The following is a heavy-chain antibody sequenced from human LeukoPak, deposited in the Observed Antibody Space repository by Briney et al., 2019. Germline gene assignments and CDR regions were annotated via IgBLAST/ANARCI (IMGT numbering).Heavy chain of an antibody. CDR3: ATDAYCSGGSCAGFDH. CDR2: FKSKTDGGTT. V-gene: IGHV3-15*01. Sequence: GGSLRLSCAASGFTFSSAWMSWVRQAPGKGLEWVGRFKSKTDGGTTDYAAPVKGRFTISRDDSKNTVYLQMNSLKTEDTAVYHCATDAYCSGGSCAGFDHWGQGTQVTVSS. J-gene: IGHJ4*02. D-gene: IGHD2-15*01. CDR1: GFTFSSAW.